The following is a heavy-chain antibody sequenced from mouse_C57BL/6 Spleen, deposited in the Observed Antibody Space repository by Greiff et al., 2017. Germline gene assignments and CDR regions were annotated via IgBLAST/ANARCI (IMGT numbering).Heavy chain of an antibody. D-gene: IGHD3-2*02. J-gene: IGHJ3*01. CDR1: GYSFTGYY. V-gene: IGHV1-42*01. CDR2: INPSTGGT. Sequence: VQLQQSGPELVKPGASVKISCKASGYSFTGYYMTWVKQSPEKSLEWIGEINPSTGGTTYNQKFTAKATLTVDKSSSTAYMQLKSLTSEDSAVYYCAREGTAQATAGFADWGQGTLVTVSA. CDR3: AREGTAQATAGFAD.